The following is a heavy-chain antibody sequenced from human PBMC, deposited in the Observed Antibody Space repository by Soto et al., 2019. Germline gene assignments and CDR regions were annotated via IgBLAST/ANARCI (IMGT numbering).Heavy chain of an antibody. J-gene: IGHJ4*02. CDR2: MNPNSGNT. CDR1: GYTFTSYD. CDR3: ARIASSGWPLDY. D-gene: IGHD6-19*01. Sequence: GASVKVSCKASGYTFTSYDINWVRQAPGQGLEWMGWMNPNSGNTGYAQKLQGRVTMTRDTSMSTAYMELRSLRSDDTAVYYCARIASSGWPLDYWGQGTLVTVSS. V-gene: IGHV1-8*01.